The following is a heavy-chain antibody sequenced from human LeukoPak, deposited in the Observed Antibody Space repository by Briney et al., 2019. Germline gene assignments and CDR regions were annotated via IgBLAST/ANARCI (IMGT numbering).Heavy chain of an antibody. J-gene: IGHJ6*03. D-gene: IGHD5-12*01. V-gene: IGHV3-7*01. CDR1: GFTFSSYW. CDR2: IKQDGSEK. CDR3: ARDGSRVATMFYYYYYMDV. Sequence: GGSLRLSCAASGFTFSSYWMNWVRQAPGKGLEWVANIKQDGSEKYYVDSVKGRFTISRDNAKNSLYLQMNSLRAEDTAVYYCARDGSRVATMFYYYYYMDVWGKGTTVTISS.